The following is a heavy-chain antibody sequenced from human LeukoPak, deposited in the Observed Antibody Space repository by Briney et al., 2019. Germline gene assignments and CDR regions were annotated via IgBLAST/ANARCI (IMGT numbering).Heavy chain of an antibody. J-gene: IGHJ5*02. CDR2: ISYDGSNK. V-gene: IGHV3-30*04. D-gene: IGHD3-10*01. CDR1: GFTFSSYA. Sequence: PGRSLRLSCAASGFTFSSYAMHWVRQAPGKGLEWVAVISYDGSNKYYADSVKGRFTISRDNSKNTLYLQMNSLRAEDTAVYYCAREVTMVRGVIEGNWFDPWGQGTLVTVSS. CDR3: AREVTMVRGVIEGNWFDP.